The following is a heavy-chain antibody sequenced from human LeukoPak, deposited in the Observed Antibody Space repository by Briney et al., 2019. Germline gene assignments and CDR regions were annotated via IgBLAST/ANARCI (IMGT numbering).Heavy chain of an antibody. CDR3: ARDGLMTTVTIGDY. CDR2: IYYSGST. D-gene: IGHD4-17*01. Sequence: SQTLSLTCTVSGGSMSSSSYWLGWIRQPPGTGLEWIGSIYYSGSTYYNPSLKSRVTISVDTSKNQFSLKLSSVTAADTAVYYCARDGLMTTVTIGDYWGQGTLVTVSS. V-gene: IGHV4-39*07. J-gene: IGHJ4*02. CDR1: GGSMSSSSYW.